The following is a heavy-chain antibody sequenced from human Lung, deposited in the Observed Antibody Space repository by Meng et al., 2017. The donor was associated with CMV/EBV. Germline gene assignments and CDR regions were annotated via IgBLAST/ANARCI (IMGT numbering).Heavy chain of an antibody. CDR1: GGSISSSNW. Sequence: QGQRQESGTGLVKPSGPLSLTCAVSGGSISSSNWWSWVRQPPGKGLEWIGEIYHSGSTNYNPSLKSRVTISVDKSKNQFSLKLSSVTAADTAVYYCASFPPPGKQWLVTDYWGQGTLVTVSS. V-gene: IGHV4-4*02. D-gene: IGHD6-19*01. J-gene: IGHJ4*02. CDR3: ASFPPPGKQWLVTDY. CDR2: IYHSGST.